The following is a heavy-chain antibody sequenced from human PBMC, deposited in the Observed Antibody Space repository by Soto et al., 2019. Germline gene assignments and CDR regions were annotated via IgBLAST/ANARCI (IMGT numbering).Heavy chain of an antibody. CDR2: ISWNSGSI. Sequence: GGSLRLSCAASGFTFDDYAMHWVRQAPGKGLEWVSGISWNSGSIGYADSVKGRFTISRDNAKNSLYLQMNSLRAEDTALYYCAKDEIDYGDYGYYYYMDVWGKGTTVTVSS. J-gene: IGHJ6*03. V-gene: IGHV3-9*01. D-gene: IGHD4-17*01. CDR1: GFTFDDYA. CDR3: AKDEIDYGDYGYYYYMDV.